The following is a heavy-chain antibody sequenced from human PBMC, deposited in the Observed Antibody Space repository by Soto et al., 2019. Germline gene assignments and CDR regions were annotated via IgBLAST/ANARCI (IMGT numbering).Heavy chain of an antibody. J-gene: IGHJ4*02. Sequence: GESLKISCNASGYSFTSYWIGWVLQVPGEGLEWMGIIYPGDSEIRYNPSFQGQATISADKSITTAYLQWSRLAASDTAMYYCARHSEDTVTPDFWGQGTLVTVSS. CDR3: ARHSEDTVTPDF. CDR2: IYPGDSEI. D-gene: IGHD4-17*01. CDR1: GYSFTSYW. V-gene: IGHV5-51*01.